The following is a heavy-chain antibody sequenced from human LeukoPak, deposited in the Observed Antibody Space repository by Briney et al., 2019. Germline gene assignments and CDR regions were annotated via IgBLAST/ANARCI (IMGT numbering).Heavy chain of an antibody. CDR1: GFTFSSYA. D-gene: IGHD3-3*01. V-gene: IGHV3-30-3*01. Sequence: GRSLRLSCAASGFTFSSYAMHWVRQAPGKGLEWVAVISYDGSNKYYADSVKGRFTISRDNSKNTLYLQMNSLRAEDTAVYYCAKAELGVDTFFDYWGQGTLVTVSS. J-gene: IGHJ4*02. CDR2: ISYDGSNK. CDR3: AKAELGVDTFFDY.